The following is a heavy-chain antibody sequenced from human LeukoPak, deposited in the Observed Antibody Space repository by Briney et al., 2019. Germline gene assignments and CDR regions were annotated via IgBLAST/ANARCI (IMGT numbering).Heavy chain of an antibody. CDR2: IHSDGSVT. J-gene: IGHJ4*02. V-gene: IGHV3-74*01. D-gene: IGHD1-26*01. Sequence: GGSLRLSCAASGFIFSSYWMHWVRQVPGKGLVWVSRIHSDGSVTTYADFVRGRFTISRDNAKNTLYLQMNSLRAEDTAVYYCARVASYSSTSFDSWGQGTLCTVSS. CDR1: GFIFSSYW. CDR3: ARVASYSSTSFDS.